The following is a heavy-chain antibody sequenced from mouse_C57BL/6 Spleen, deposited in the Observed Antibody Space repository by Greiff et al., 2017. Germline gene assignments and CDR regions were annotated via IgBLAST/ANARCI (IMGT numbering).Heavy chain of an antibody. Sequence: EVQVVESGEGLVKPGGSLKLSCAASGFTFSSYAMSWVRQTPEKRLEWVAYISSGGDYIYYADTVKGRFTISRDNARNTLYLQMSSLKSEDTAMYYCTRKNDPAWFAYWGQGTLVTVSA. CDR3: TRKNDPAWFAY. CDR2: ISSGGDYI. J-gene: IGHJ3*01. D-gene: IGHD2-3*01. CDR1: GFTFSSYA. V-gene: IGHV5-9-1*02.